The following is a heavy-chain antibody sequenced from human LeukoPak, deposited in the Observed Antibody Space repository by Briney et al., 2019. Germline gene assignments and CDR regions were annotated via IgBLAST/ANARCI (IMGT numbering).Heavy chain of an antibody. CDR1: GFTFSSYA. D-gene: IGHD4-17*01. CDR2: ISGSGGST. V-gene: IGHV3-23*01. Sequence: GASLRLSCAASGFTFSSYAMSWVRQAPGKGLEWVSAISGSGGSTCYADSVKGRFTISRDNSKNTLYLQTNSLRAEDTAVYYCAKDSLYGDYVSFDYWGQGTLVTVSS. J-gene: IGHJ4*02. CDR3: AKDSLYGDYVSFDY.